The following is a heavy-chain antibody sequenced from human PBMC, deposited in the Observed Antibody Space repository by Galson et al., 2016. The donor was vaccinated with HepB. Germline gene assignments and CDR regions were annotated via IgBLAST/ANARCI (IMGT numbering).Heavy chain of an antibody. CDR2: ISYAGSNK. CDR3: AKEPAPVGSYGVYYYYGMDV. D-gene: IGHD1-26*01. Sequence: SLRLSCAASGFTFSSYAMYWVRQAPGKGLEWVAVISYAGSNKYYADSVKGRFTISRDNSKNTLFLQMNSLRAEDTAVYYCAKEPAPVGSYGVYYYYGMDVWAKGPRSPSP. J-gene: IGHJ6*02. CDR1: GFTFSSYA. V-gene: IGHV3-30*18.